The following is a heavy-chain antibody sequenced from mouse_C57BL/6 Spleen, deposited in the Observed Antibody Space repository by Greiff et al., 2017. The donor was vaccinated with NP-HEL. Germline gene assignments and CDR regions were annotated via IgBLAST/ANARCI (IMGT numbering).Heavy chain of an antibody. V-gene: IGHV5-9-1*02. CDR1: GFTFSSYA. Sequence: EVKLVESGEGLVKPGGSLKLSCAASGFTFSSYAMSWVRQTPEKRLEWVAYISSGGDYFYYADTVKGRFTISRDNARNTLYLQMSSLKSEDTAMYYCTREGDYSKMDYWGQGTSVTVSS. CDR2: ISSGGDYF. J-gene: IGHJ4*01. CDR3: TREGDYSKMDY. D-gene: IGHD2-5*01.